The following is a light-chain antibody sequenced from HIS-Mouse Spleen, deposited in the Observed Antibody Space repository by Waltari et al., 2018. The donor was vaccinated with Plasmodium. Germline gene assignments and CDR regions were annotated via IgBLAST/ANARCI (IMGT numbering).Light chain of an antibody. CDR3: VLYMGSGIWV. CDR1: SSDVGGYNY. CDR2: DVS. V-gene: IGLV2-11*01. J-gene: IGLJ3*02. Sequence: QSALTQPRSVSGSPGQSVTISCTGTSSDVGGYNYVSWYQQHPGKAPKLMIYDVSKRPSGVPDRFSGSKSGNTASLTISGLQADDESDYYCVLYMGSGIWVFGGGTKLTVL.